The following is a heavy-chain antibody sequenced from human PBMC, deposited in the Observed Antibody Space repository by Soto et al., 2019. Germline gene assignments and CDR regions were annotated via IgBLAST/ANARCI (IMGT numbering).Heavy chain of an antibody. CDR2: ISPYNGNT. J-gene: IGHJ3*01. V-gene: IGHV1-18*01. CDR1: GYTFSNYG. Sequence: ASVKVSCKASGYTFSNYGISWVRQAPGQGLEWMGWISPYNGNTKYTQKFQGRVTMTTDTSTSTAYMELRSLRSDDTAVFYCASGVGWGCYIGFDCGGQGKRVT. D-gene: IGHD3-16*01. CDR3: ASGVGWGCYIGFDC.